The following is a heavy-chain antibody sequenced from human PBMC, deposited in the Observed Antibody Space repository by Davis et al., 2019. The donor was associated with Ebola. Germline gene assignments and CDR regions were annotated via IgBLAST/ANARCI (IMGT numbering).Heavy chain of an antibody. D-gene: IGHD2-2*01. V-gene: IGHV4-34*01. J-gene: IGHJ6*02. CDR1: GGSFSGYY. CDR3: ARHQRRGMDV. Sequence: GSLRLSCAVYGGSFSGYYWSWIRQPPGKGLEWIGDINHSGSTNYNPSLKSRVTISVDTSKNQFSLKLSSVTAADTAVYYCARHQRRGMDVWGQGTTVTVSS. CDR2: INHSGST.